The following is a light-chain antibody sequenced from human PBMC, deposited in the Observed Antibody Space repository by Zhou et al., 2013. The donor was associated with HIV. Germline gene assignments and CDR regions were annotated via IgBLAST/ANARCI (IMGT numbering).Light chain of an antibody. Sequence: EIVLTQSPGTLSLSPGERATLSCRASQSFSSSYLAWYQQKPGQAPRVLIYGASNRATGIPDRFSGGGSGTDFTLTISRLEPEDFAVYYCQQYGNSRTFGQGTKVEI. CDR3: QQYGNSRT. CDR1: QSFSSSY. CDR2: GAS. J-gene: IGKJ1*01. V-gene: IGKV3-20*01.